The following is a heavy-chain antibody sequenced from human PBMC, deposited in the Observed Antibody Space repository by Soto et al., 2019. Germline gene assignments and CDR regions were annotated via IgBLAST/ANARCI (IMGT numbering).Heavy chain of an antibody. CDR2: IWYDGSNK. CDR3: AAGEPLDY. J-gene: IGHJ4*02. V-gene: IGHV3-33*01. Sequence: PWGSLRLSCAASGFTFSNYGMHWVRQAPGKGLEWVAIIWYDGSNKYYADSVKGRFTISRDNSKNTVYLQMNSLRAEDTAMYYCAAGEPLDYRGQGTLVTVSS. D-gene: IGHD3-10*01. CDR1: GFTFSNYG.